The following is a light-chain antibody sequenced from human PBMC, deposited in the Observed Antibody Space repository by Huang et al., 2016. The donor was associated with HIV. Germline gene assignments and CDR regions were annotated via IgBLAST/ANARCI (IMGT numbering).Light chain of an antibody. V-gene: IGKV3-15*01. CDR3: QHYNNWPYT. CDR2: GAS. CDR1: QSVNSN. Sequence: EIEMTQSPATLSVSPGERATLSCRASQSVNSNLAWYQQKPGQAPRLLIFGASTRATGIPARFSGSGSGTEFTLTISRLQSEDFAVYYCQHYNNWPYTFGQGAKVEI. J-gene: IGKJ2*01.